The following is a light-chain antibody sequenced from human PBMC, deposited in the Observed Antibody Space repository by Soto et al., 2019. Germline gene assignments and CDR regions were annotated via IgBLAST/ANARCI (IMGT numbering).Light chain of an antibody. J-gene: IGKJ1*01. CDR3: QQYNSYWT. CDR1: QGISNY. Sequence: DIQITQSPSSLSASVVDRFTITCRASQGISNYLAWYQQKPGKVPKLLIYAASTLQSGVPSRFSGSGSGTDFTLTISSLQTDDFATYYCQQYNSYWTFGQGTKVDI. CDR2: AAS. V-gene: IGKV1-27*01.